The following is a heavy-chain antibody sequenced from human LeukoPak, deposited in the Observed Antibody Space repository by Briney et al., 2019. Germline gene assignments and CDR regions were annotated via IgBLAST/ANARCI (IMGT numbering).Heavy chain of an antibody. Sequence: PGGSLRLSCAASGFTFSLHYMGWVRQTPGKGLEWVANIKEDGSDKFYVDSVKGRFTISRDNAKNTLSLQMNSLRPEDTGVYYCARAPSEIGGYYPEYFRHWGQGTLVTVSS. CDR2: IKEDGSDK. CDR1: GFTFSLHY. CDR3: ARAPSEIGGYYPEYFRH. D-gene: IGHD3-22*01. J-gene: IGHJ1*01. V-gene: IGHV3-7*01.